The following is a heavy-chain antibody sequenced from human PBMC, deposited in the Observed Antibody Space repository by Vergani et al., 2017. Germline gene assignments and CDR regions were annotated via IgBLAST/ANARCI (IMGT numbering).Heavy chain of an antibody. CDR1: GFTFSSYS. D-gene: IGHD3-3*01. J-gene: IGHJ3*02. V-gene: IGHV3-21*01. CDR3: ARGVTTPDDAFDI. Sequence: EVQLVESGGGLVKPGGSLRLSCAASGFTFSSYSMNWVRQAPGKGLEWVTSISSSSGYIYYADSVKGRFTITRDNAKNSLYLQMNSLRAEDTAVYYCARGVTTPDDAFDIWGQGTMVTVSS. CDR2: ISSSSGYI.